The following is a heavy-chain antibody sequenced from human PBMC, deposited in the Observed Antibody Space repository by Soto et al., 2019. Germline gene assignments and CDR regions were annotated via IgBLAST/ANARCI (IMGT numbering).Heavy chain of an antibody. D-gene: IGHD6-13*01. CDR3: ATTPIAAAGTPWYYYYGMDV. CDR1: GFTFSSYA. CDR2: ISYDGSNK. J-gene: IGHJ6*02. V-gene: IGHV3-30-3*01. Sequence: QVQLVESGGGVVQPGRSLRLSCAASGFTFSSYAMHWVRQAPGKALEWVAVISYDGSNKYYADSVKGRFTISRDNSKNTLYLQMNSLRAEDTAVYYCATTPIAAAGTPWYYYYGMDVWGQGTTVTVSS.